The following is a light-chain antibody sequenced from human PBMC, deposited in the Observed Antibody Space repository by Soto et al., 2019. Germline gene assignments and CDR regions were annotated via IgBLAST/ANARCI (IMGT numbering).Light chain of an antibody. CDR3: QQYYSSPPGLT. CDR1: QSVSSN. V-gene: IGKV3-15*01. J-gene: IGKJ4*01. CDR2: GAS. Sequence: EIVMTQSPATLSVSPGERATLSCRASQSVSSNLAWYQQKPGQAPRLLIYGASMRATGIPARFSGSGSGTEFTLAISSLQSEDFAVYYCQQYYSSPPGLTFGGGTKVEIK.